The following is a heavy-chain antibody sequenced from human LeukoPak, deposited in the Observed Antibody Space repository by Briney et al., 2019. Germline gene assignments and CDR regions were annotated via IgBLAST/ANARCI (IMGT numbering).Heavy chain of an antibody. CDR2: IYSGGST. CDR3: AKEYDSSGYFDY. V-gene: IGHV3-53*01. Sequence: GGSLRLSCAASGFTVSSNYMTWVRQAPGKGLEWVSGIYSGGSTYYADSVKGRFTISRDNSKNTLYLQMNSLRPEDTAVYYCAKEYDSSGYFDYWGQGTLVTVSS. D-gene: IGHD3-22*01. J-gene: IGHJ4*02. CDR1: GFTVSSNY.